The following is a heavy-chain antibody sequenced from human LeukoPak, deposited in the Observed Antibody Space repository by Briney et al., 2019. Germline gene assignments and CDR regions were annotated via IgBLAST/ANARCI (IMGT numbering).Heavy chain of an antibody. CDR2: ISSSSSYI. Sequence: GGSLRLSCAASGFTFSSYSMNWVRQAPGKGLEWVSSISSSSSYIYYADSVKGRFTISRDNAKNSLYLQMNSLRAEDTAVYYCARDFVVVPAALMDYYYMDVWGKGTTVTVS. J-gene: IGHJ6*03. V-gene: IGHV3-21*01. CDR3: ARDFVVVPAALMDYYYMDV. D-gene: IGHD2-2*01. CDR1: GFTFSSYS.